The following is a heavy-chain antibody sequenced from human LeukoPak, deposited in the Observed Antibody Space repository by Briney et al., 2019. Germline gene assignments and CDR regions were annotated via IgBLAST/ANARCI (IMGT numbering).Heavy chain of an antibody. V-gene: IGHV1-69*04. CDR2: IIPIFGIA. J-gene: IGHJ3*02. Sequence: SVKVSCKASGGTFSSYAISWVRQAPGQGLEWMGRIIPIFGIANYAQKFQGRVTITADKTTSTAYMELSSLRSEDTAVYYRASRNSGSYLGAFDIWGQGTMVTVSS. CDR1: GGTFSSYA. CDR3: ASRNSGSYLGAFDI. D-gene: IGHD1-26*01.